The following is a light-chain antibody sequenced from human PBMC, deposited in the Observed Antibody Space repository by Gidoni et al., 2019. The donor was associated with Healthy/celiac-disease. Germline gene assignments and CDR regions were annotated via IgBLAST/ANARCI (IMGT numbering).Light chain of an antibody. CDR2: GAS. V-gene: IGKV3-20*01. CDR3: QQYGSSPYT. J-gene: IGKJ2*01. Sequence: SQSVSSSYLAWYQQKPGQAPRLLIYGASSRATGIPDRFSGSGSGTDFTLTISRLEPEDFAVYYCQQYGSSPYTFGQGTKLEIK. CDR1: QSVSSSY.